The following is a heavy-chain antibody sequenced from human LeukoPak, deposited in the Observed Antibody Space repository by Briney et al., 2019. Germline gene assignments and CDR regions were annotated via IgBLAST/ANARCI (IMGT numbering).Heavy chain of an antibody. J-gene: IGHJ4*02. CDR3: ARDEPYNSGWYYFDY. V-gene: IGHV1-69*06. Sequence: SVKVSCKASGGTFSSYAISWVRQAPGQGLEWMGGIIPIFGTANYAQKFQGRVTITADKSTSTAYMELSSLRSEDTAVYYCARDEPYNSGWYYFDYWGQGTLVTVSS. D-gene: IGHD6-19*01. CDR2: IIPIFGTA. CDR1: GGTFSSYA.